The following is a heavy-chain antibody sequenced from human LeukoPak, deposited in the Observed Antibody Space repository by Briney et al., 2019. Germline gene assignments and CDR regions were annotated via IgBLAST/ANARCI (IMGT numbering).Heavy chain of an antibody. CDR3: ARDYYDSSHFDY. Sequence: GGSLRLSCAASGFTFSSYEMNWVRQAPGKGLKWVSYISSSGSTIYYADSVKGRFTISRDNAKNSLYLQMNSLRAEDTAVYYCARDYYDSSHFDYWGQGTLVTVSS. CDR1: GFTFSSYE. V-gene: IGHV3-48*03. CDR2: ISSSGSTI. D-gene: IGHD3-22*01. J-gene: IGHJ4*02.